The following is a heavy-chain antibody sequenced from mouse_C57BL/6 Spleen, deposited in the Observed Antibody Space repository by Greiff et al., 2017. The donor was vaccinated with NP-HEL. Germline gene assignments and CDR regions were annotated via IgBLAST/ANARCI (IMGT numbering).Heavy chain of an antibody. V-gene: IGHV5-15*01. CDR2: ISNLAYSI. CDR3: ARDDYDKDAMDY. D-gene: IGHD2-4*01. J-gene: IGHJ4*01. CDR1: GFTFSDYG. Sequence: EVQGVESGGGLVQPGGSLKLSCAASGFTFSDYGMAWVRQAPRKGPEWVAFISNLAYSIYYADPVTGRFTISRENAKNTLYLEMSSLRSEDTAMYYCARDDYDKDAMDYWGQGTSVTVSS.